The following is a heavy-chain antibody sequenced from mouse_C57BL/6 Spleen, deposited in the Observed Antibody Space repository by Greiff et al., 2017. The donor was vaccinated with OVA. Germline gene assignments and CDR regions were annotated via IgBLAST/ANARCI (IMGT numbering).Heavy chain of an antibody. CDR2: IDPSDSYT. Sequence: QVQLQQPGAELVKPGASVKLSCKASGYTFTSYWMQWVKQRPGQGLEWIGEIDPSDSYTNYNQKFKGKATLTVDTSSSTAYMQLSSLTSEDSAVYYCARSDYSNYVPYWYFDVWGTGTTVTVSS. V-gene: IGHV1-50*01. CDR3: ARSDYSNYVPYWYFDV. CDR1: GYTFTSYW. J-gene: IGHJ1*03. D-gene: IGHD2-5*01.